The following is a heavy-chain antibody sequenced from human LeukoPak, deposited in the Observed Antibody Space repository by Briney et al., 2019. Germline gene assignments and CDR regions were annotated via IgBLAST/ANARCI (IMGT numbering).Heavy chain of an antibody. J-gene: IGHJ4*02. CDR3: ARGVVIAPQTFDY. CDR1: GDSINGFY. CDR2: IYYSGST. D-gene: IGHD2-21*01. Sequence: SETLSLTCTVSGDSINGFYWSWIRQPPGKGLEWIGYIYYSGSTNYNPPLKSRVTISVDTSKTQFSLKLSAVTAADTAVYYCARGVVIAPQTFDYWGQGTLVTVSS. V-gene: IGHV4-59*01.